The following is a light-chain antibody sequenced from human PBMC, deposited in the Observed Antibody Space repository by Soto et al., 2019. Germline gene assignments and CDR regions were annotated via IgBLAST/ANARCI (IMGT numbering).Light chain of an antibody. CDR3: QSYDSSLSGYVL. CDR2: VNS. Sequence: QSVLTQPPSVSGAPGQRVTIYCTGSSSNIGAGYDVHWYQQLPGTAPKLLIYVNSNRPSGVPDRFSGSKSGTSASLAITGIQAEDEADYYCQSYDSSLSGYVLFGGGTKLTVL. J-gene: IGLJ2*01. CDR1: SSNIGAGYD. V-gene: IGLV1-40*01.